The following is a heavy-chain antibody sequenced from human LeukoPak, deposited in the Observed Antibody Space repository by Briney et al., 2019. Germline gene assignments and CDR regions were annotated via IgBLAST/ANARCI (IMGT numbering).Heavy chain of an antibody. CDR3: TTDEDWNYARKDV. J-gene: IGHJ6*02. V-gene: IGHV3-15*04. Sequence: GGSLKLSCAASGFTFNYAWMSWVRQVPGKGLEWVGQTVSEIDGGTTDYAAPVKGRFTISRDDSKSTLYLQMNSLKIEDTAVYYCTTDEDWNYARKDVWGQGATVIVSS. CDR2: TVSEIDGGTT. D-gene: IGHD1-7*01. CDR1: GFTFNYAW.